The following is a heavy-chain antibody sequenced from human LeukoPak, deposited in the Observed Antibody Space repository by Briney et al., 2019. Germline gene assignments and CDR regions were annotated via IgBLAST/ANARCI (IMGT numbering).Heavy chain of an antibody. Sequence: GGSLRLSCAASGFTFNSYWIHWVRQAPGKGLVWVSRINTDGSRTNYADSVKGRFAISRDDAKNTVHLQMNSLRAEDTAVYYCARVLQGEWFFDYWGQGTLVTVSS. D-gene: IGHD3-3*01. J-gene: IGHJ4*02. CDR3: ARVLQGEWFFDY. CDR1: GFTFNSYW. V-gene: IGHV3-74*01. CDR2: INTDGSRT.